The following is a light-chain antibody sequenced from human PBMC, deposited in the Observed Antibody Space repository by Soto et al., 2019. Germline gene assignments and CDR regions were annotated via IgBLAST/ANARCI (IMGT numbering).Light chain of an antibody. CDR2: LGS. J-gene: IGKJ4*01. Sequence: DIVMTQSPLSLPVTPGEPASISCRSSQSHLHSSGRYYLDWYLQKPGQSPQLLIYLGSHRASGVPDRFSGSGSGTDFTLIISRVEAEDVGIYYCIQALQTPFTFGGGTREEIK. CDR3: IQALQTPFT. CDR1: QSHLHSSGRYY. V-gene: IGKV2-28*01.